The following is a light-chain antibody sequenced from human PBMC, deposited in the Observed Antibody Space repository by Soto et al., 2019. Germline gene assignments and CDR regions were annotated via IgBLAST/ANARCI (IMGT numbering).Light chain of an antibody. V-gene: IGKV1-5*03. J-gene: IGKJ4*01. CDR1: QSFSSW. Sequence: DMQMTQSPSTLSASVGDRVTITCRASQSFSSWLAWYQQKPANAPQLLIYKTSTVESGVTSRVSGSGSWTEFTPPISSLQPYDFASYYCQQYNSNPLTFGGGTKVEIK. CDR3: QQYNSNPLT. CDR2: KTS.